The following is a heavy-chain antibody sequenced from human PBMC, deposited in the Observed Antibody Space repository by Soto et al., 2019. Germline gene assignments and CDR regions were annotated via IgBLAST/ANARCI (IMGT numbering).Heavy chain of an antibody. CDR3: XXSLLWFGELSASIDY. D-gene: IGHD3-10*01. J-gene: IGHJ4*02. V-gene: IGHV1-18*01. CDR2: ISAYNGNT. CDR1: GYTFTSYG. Sequence: QVQLVQSGAEVKKPGASVKVSCKASGYTFTSYGISWVRQAPGQGLEWMGWISAYNGNTNYAQKLQXRVXMXXXTSTSTAXXXXXXLRXDDTAVYYCXXSLLWFGELSASIDYWGQGTLVTVSS.